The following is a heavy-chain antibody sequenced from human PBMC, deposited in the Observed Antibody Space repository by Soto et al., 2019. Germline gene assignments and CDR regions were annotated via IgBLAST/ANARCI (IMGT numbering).Heavy chain of an antibody. CDR3: ARGGDGGRAFDI. D-gene: IGHD4-17*01. J-gene: IGHJ3*02. Sequence: PSETLSLTCTVSGGSISIYYWSWIRQPPGKGLEWIGYIYYSGSTNYNPSLKSRVTISVDTSKNQFSLKLSSVTAADTAVYYCARGGDGGRAFDIWGQGTMVTVS. CDR2: IYYSGST. V-gene: IGHV4-59*01. CDR1: GGSISIYY.